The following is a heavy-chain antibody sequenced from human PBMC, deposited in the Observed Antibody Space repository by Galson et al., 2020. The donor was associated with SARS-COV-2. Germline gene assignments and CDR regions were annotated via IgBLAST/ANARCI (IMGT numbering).Heavy chain of an antibody. J-gene: IGHJ6*02. V-gene: IGHV3-53*01. CDR3: AREGYCSGGSCYLYYYGMDV. CDR2: IYSGGST. CDR1: GFTVSSNY. Sequence: GGSLRLSCAASGFTVSSNYMSWVRQAPGKGLEWVSVIYSGGSTYYADSVKGRFTISRDNSKNTLYLQINSLRAEDTAVYYCAREGYCSGGSCYLYYYGMDVWGQGTTVTVSS. D-gene: IGHD2-15*01.